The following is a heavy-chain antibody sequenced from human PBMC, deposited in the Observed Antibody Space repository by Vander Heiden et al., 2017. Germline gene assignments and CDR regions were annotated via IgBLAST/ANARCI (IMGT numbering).Heavy chain of an antibody. Sequence: EVQLVESGGGLVKPGGSLRLSCAASGFTFSSYSMNWVRQAPGKGLEWVSSISSSSSYIYYADSVKGRFTISRDNAKNSLYLQMNSLRAEDTAVYYCARDRGQAPNYWDWGMDVWGQGTTVTVSS. D-gene: IGHD4-17*01. J-gene: IGHJ6*02. CDR1: GFTFSSYS. V-gene: IGHV3-21*01. CDR2: ISSSSSYI. CDR3: ARDRGQAPNYWDWGMDV.